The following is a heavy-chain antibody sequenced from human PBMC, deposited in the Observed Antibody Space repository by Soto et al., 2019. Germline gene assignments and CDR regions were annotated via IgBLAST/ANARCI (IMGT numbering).Heavy chain of an antibody. CDR3: ARQSGSYYSEPFDY. V-gene: IGHV4-39*01. CDR2: IYYSGTT. Sequence: QLQLQESGPGLVKPSETLSLTCTVSGGSISSSSYYWDWIRQPPGKGLEWIGYIYYSGTTYYNPSLKSRVTISVDTSKNQFSLRLRSVTAADTAVYYCARQSGSYYSEPFDYWGQGTLVTVSS. CDR1: GGSISSSSYY. J-gene: IGHJ4*02. D-gene: IGHD1-26*01.